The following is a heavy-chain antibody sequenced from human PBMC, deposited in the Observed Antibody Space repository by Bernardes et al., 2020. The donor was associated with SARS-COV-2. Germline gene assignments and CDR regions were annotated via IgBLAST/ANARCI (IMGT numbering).Heavy chain of an antibody. CDR3: AALDR. CDR2: LKRKADGGTA. J-gene: IGHJ4*01. V-gene: IGHV3-15*05. D-gene: IGHD3-3*02. Sequence: GGFLRLSCAGPGLTVADTTMIRVRQGPGKGLEWVGRLKRKADGGTADYAAPVEGRFTLSRDESRNTFSLEMNSLTIEDTATYYCAALDRWGQGTLVTVSS. CDR1: GLTVADTT.